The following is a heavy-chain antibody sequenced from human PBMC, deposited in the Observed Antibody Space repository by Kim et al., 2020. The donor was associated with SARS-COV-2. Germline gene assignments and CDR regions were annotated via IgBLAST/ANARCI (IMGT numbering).Heavy chain of an antibody. CDR3: AKGQNHDSSGYLDY. CDR1: GFTFDDYA. D-gene: IGHD3-22*01. V-gene: IGHV3-9*01. J-gene: IGHJ4*02. CDR2: ISWNSGSI. Sequence: GGSLRLSCAASGFTFDDYAMHWVRQAPGKGLEWVSGISWNSGSIGYADSVKGRFTISRDNARASLYLQMNSLRDEDTALYYCAKGQNHDSSGYLDYWGQGTLVTVSS.